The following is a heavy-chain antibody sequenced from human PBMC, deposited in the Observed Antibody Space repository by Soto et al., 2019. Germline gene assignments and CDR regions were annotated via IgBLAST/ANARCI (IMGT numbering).Heavy chain of an antibody. V-gene: IGHV4-30-2*01. D-gene: IGHD4-17*01. J-gene: IGHJ6*02. Sequence: QLQLQESGSGLVKPSQTLSLTCAVSGGSISSGGYSWTWIRQPPGRGLEWIGYIYHSGSSYYNPSLKSRVTISVARSKNQFSLKLSSVTAAGTAVYYCARAHYGDYGYGMDVWGQGTTVTVSS. CDR2: IYHSGSS. CDR3: ARAHYGDYGYGMDV. CDR1: GGSISSGGYS.